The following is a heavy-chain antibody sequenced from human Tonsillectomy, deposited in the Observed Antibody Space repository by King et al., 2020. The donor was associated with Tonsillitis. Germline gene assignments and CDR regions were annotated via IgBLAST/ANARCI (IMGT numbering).Heavy chain of an antibody. J-gene: IGHJ4*02. D-gene: IGHD6-6*01. CDR2: ISYDGSNQ. CDR1: GFTFSYYG. Sequence: VQLVESGGGVVQPGRSLRLSCAASGFTFSYYGIHWVRQAPGKGLEWVAVISYDGSNQYYADSVEGRFTISRDNSKNTLSLQMNSLRTEDTAAYYCARLYNSSNYWGQGTLVTVSS. V-gene: IGHV3-30*03. CDR3: ARLYNSSNY.